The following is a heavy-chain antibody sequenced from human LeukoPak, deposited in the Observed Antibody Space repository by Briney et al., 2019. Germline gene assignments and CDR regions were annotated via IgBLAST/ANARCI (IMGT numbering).Heavy chain of an antibody. V-gene: IGHV4-34*01. CDR2: INHSGST. Sequence: SSETLSLTCAVYGGSFSGYYWSWIRQPPGKGLEWIGEINHSGSTNYNPSLKSRVTISVDTSKNQFSLKLSSVTAADTAVYYCARSGSSSWYSRWFDPWGQGTLVTVSS. CDR1: GGSFSGYY. CDR3: ARSGSSSWYSRWFDP. D-gene: IGHD6-13*01. J-gene: IGHJ5*02.